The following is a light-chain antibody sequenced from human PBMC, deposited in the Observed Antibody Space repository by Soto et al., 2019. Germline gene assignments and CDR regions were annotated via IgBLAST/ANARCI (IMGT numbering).Light chain of an antibody. V-gene: IGKV1-5*03. Sequence: DIQMTQSPSTLSASVGDRVTITCRASQSISSWLAWHQQKPGKAPRLLIYNASNLESRVPSRFSGSGSGTEFTLTITSLQPDDSATYYCQQYNDNWTFGQGTKVDIK. CDR1: QSISSW. CDR2: NAS. J-gene: IGKJ1*01. CDR3: QQYNDNWT.